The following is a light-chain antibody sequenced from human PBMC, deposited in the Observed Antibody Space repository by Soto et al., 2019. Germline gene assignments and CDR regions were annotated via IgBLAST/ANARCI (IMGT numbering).Light chain of an antibody. CDR1: ASSIGTNT. Sequence: QSVLTQPPSASGTPGQRVTISCSGSASSIGTNTVNWYRQLPGTAPKLLIYGDNQRPSGVPDRFSGSKSGTSASLAISGLQSEDEAEYYCAAWDGSLNNVLFGGGTK. CDR2: GDN. V-gene: IGLV1-44*01. CDR3: AAWDGSLNNVL. J-gene: IGLJ2*01.